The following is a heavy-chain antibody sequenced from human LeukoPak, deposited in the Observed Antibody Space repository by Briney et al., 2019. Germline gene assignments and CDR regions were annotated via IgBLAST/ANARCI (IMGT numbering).Heavy chain of an antibody. Sequence: GASVKVSCKASGYTFTSYGISWVRQAPGQGLEWMGWISAYNGNTNYAQKLQGRVTMTTDTSTSTAYMELRSLRSDATAVYYCARPRLTYYYGSGSYSLSHWGQGTLVTVSS. J-gene: IGHJ4*02. CDR2: ISAYNGNT. D-gene: IGHD3-10*01. CDR3: ARPRLTYYYGSGSYSLSH. CDR1: GYTFTSYG. V-gene: IGHV1-18*01.